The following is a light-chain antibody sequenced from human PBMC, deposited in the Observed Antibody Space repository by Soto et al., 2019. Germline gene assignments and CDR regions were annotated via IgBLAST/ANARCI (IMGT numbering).Light chain of an antibody. V-gene: IGKV3-20*01. CDR2: GAS. J-gene: IGKJ2*01. Sequence: ETVLTQSPGTLSLSPGERATLSCRASQSVSNNYVNWYQQKPGQSPRLLIYGASSRATGIPDRFSGSGSGTDFTLTISRLEPEDFAVYYCQQYGSSSYTFGQGTKLEIK. CDR1: QSVSNNY. CDR3: QQYGSSSYT.